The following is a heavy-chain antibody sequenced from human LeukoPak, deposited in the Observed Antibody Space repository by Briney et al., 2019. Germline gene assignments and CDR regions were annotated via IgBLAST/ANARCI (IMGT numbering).Heavy chain of an antibody. D-gene: IGHD4-11*01. Sequence: GGSLRLSCAASGFTYSHYGMHWVRQAPGKGLEWVAVIWSDGTEKCYGDAVKGRFTISRDNSVNTLYLQMNSLRGEDTAVYYCAKDAQRGFDYSNSLEYWGQGTLVTVSS. CDR1: GFTYSHYG. CDR3: AKDAQRGFDYSNSLEY. J-gene: IGHJ4*02. V-gene: IGHV3-33*06. CDR2: IWSDGTEK.